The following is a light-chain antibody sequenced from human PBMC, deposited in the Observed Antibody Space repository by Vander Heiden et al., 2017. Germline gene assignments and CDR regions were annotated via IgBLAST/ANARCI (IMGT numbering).Light chain of an antibody. CDR1: QSLLYSDGKNY. V-gene: IGKV2-28*01. J-gene: IGKJ4*01. Sequence: DIGMPHSPLSMPVTPAQSASISCRSSQSLLYSDGKNYLDWYLRKPRQSPQLRIYLGSYRASGVPDRFRGSGSGTYFTLNIRRVEPEDVGIYYCMQALKTPLTFGGGTKVEIK. CDR2: LGS. CDR3: MQALKTPLT.